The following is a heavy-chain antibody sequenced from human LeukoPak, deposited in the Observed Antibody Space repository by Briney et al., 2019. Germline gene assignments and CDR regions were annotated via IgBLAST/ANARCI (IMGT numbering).Heavy chain of an antibody. J-gene: IGHJ4*02. D-gene: IGHD6-13*01. CDR1: GFTFNTYS. Sequence: GGSLRLSCAASGFTFNTYSMNWVRQAPGKGLEWVSYISSSGSTIYYADSVKGRFTISRDNAKNSLYLQMNSLRAEDTAVYYCASGRGAAGISYWGQGTLVTVSS. CDR3: ASGRGAAGISY. CDR2: ISSSGSTI. V-gene: IGHV3-48*04.